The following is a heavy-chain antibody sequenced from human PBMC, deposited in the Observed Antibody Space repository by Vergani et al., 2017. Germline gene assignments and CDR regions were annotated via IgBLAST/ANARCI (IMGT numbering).Heavy chain of an antibody. CDR1: GFTFSSYA. J-gene: IGHJ4*02. Sequence: EVQLLESGGGLVQPGGSLRLSCAASGFTFSSYAMSWVRLAPGKGLEWVSAISGSGGSTYYADSVKGRFTISRDNSKNTLYLQMNSLRAEDTAVYYCAIYGSGSYYETFIDYWGQGTLVTVSS. CDR3: AIYGSGSYYETFIDY. V-gene: IGHV3-23*01. D-gene: IGHD3-10*01. CDR2: ISGSGGST.